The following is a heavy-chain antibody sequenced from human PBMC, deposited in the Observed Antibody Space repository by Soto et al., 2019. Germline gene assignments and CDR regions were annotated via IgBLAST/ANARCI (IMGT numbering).Heavy chain of an antibody. D-gene: IGHD1-1*01. J-gene: IGHJ5*02. Sequence: SETLSLTCTVSGASISGFYCSWIRKSAGKGLEWIGRIYATGTTDYNPSLKSRVMMSVDTSKKQFSLKLRSVTAADTAVYYCVRDGTKTLRDWFDPWGQGISVTVSS. CDR2: IYATGTT. CDR3: VRDGTKTLRDWFDP. V-gene: IGHV4-4*07. CDR1: GASISGFY.